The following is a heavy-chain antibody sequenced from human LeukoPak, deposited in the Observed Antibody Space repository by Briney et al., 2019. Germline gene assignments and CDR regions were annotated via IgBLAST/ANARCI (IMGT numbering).Heavy chain of an antibody. V-gene: IGHV1-69*13. CDR3: ARGHLGVVSDDY. Sequence: SVKVSCKASGGTFSSYAISWVRQAPGQGLEWMGGIIPIFGTANYAQKFQGRVTITADESTSAAYMELSSLRSEDTAVYYCARGHLGVVSDDYWGQGTLVTVSS. CDR2: IIPIFGTA. J-gene: IGHJ4*02. D-gene: IGHD3-3*01. CDR1: GGTFSSYA.